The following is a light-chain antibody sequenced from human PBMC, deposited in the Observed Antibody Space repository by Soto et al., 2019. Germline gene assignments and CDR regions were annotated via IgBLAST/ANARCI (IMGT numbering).Light chain of an antibody. CDR3: AAWDDSLTDYV. Sequence: QSVLTQPASVSGSPGQSITISCTGTSSDVGGYNYVSWYQQHPGKAPKLMIYDVSNRPSGVSNRFSGSKSGTSASLTISGLQSEDEADYYCAAWDDSLTDYVFGTGTKVTVL. J-gene: IGLJ1*01. CDR1: SSDVGGYNY. CDR2: DVS. V-gene: IGLV2-14*01.